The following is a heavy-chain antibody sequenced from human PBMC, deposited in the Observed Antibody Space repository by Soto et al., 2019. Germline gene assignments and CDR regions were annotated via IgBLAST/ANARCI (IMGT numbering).Heavy chain of an antibody. V-gene: IGHV4-61*01. CDR2: IYYSGST. Sequence: QVQLQESGPGLVKPSETLSLTCTVSGGSVSSGSYYWSWIRQPPGKGLEWIGYIYYSGSTNHNPSLKSRVTISVDTSKNQFSLKLSSVTAADTAVYYCARIPDYWGQGTLVTVSS. CDR1: GGSVSSGSYY. CDR3: ARIPDY. J-gene: IGHJ4*01. D-gene: IGHD2-21*01.